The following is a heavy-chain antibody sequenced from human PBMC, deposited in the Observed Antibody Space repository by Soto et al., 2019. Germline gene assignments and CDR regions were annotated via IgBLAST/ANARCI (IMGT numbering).Heavy chain of an antibody. CDR3: VTDRHPDGIWSFAF. CDR1: GFTFATYT. V-gene: IGHV3-23*01. J-gene: IGHJ4*02. D-gene: IGHD3-9*01. CDR2: IGGGGDT. Sequence: EVQLMETGGHLIQPGGSLRLSCAASGFTFATYTMNWVRQAPGKGLECVSGIGGGGDTHYADSERGRFTISRDNSRSMVVLQISSLRAEDTGIYYCVTDRHPDGIWSFAFWGQGALVTVS.